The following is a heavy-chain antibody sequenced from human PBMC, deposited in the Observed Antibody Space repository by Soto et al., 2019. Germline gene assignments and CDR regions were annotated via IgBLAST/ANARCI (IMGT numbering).Heavy chain of an antibody. J-gene: IGHJ5*02. CDR2: IYYSGST. D-gene: IGHD2-2*01. CDR1: GGSISSGGYY. Sequence: LCGGSISSGGYYWSWIRQHPGKGLEWIGYIYYSGSTYYNPSLKSRVTISVDTSKNQFSLKLSSVTAADTAVYYCASAWGEYQLPQRFDPWRQGTLVTVSS. CDR3: ASAWGEYQLPQRFDP. V-gene: IGHV4-31*02.